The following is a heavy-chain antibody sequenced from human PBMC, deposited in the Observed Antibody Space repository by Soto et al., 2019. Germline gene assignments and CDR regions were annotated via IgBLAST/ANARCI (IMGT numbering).Heavy chain of an antibody. CDR3: AKRGVDTFGLSY. CDR2: INTDGSST. D-gene: IGHD3-10*01. CDR1: GFTFSSFW. V-gene: IGHV3-74*01. J-gene: IGHJ4*02. Sequence: EVQLVESGGGLVQPGGSLRLSCAVSGFTFSSFWMHWVRQDPGEGLVWVSRINTDGSSTSYADSVKGRFTISRDNAKNTPYLQMNSLRVEDTALYYCAKRGVDTFGLSYWGQGTLVTLSS.